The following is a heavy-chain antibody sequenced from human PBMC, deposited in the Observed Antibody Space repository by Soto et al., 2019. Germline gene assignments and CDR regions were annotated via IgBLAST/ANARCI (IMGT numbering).Heavy chain of an antibody. V-gene: IGHV5-51*01. CDR3: ARLGGLGKYSNYDRGWFDP. CDR2: IYPGDSDT. Sequence: GESLKISCKGSGYSFTSYWIGWVRQMPGKGLEWMGIIYPGDSDTRYSPSFQGQVTISADKSISTAYLQWSSLKASDTAMYYCARLGGLGKYSNYDRGWFDPWGQGTLVTVSS. D-gene: IGHD4-4*01. CDR1: GYSFTSYW. J-gene: IGHJ5*02.